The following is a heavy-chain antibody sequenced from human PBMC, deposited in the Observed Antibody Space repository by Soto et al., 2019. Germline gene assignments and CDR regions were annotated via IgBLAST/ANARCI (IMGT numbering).Heavy chain of an antibody. Sequence: PSDTLSLTCTVSGVSISSGDYYWRWISQPPGKGLEWIGYIYYSGSTYYNPSLKSRVTISVDTSKNQFSLKLSSVTAADTAVYYCARKTDQFDYWGQGTLVTGSS. CDR1: GVSISSGDYY. V-gene: IGHV4-30-4*02. J-gene: IGHJ4*02. CDR3: ARKTDQFDY. CDR2: IYYSGST.